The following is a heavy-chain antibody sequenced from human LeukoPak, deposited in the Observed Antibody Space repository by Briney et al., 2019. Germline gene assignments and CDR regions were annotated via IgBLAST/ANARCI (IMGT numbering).Heavy chain of an antibody. CDR2: ISSSSSYT. J-gene: IGHJ4*02. Sequence: GGSLRLSCAASGFTFSDYYMSWIRQAPGKGLEWVSYISSSSSYTNYADSVKGRFTISRDNVKKSVYLQMNSLRAEDTAVYYCARDIGGYDSKKFDYWGQGTLVTVSS. CDR3: ARDIGGYDSKKFDY. CDR1: GFTFSDYY. V-gene: IGHV3-11*05. D-gene: IGHD5-12*01.